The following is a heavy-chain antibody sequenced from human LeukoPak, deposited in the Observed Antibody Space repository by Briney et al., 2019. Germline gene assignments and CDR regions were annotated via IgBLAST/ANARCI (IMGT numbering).Heavy chain of an antibody. CDR3: ARFKQLGRSFAS. Sequence: PSETLSLTCTVSGGSIGKTSYYWGWIRQPPGKGLEWIGNIYYSGTTYYNPSLKSRVTISVDTSKNQFSLTLNSVTAADTAVYFCARFKQLGRSFASWGLGSLVTVSS. CDR1: GGSIGKTSYY. CDR2: IYYSGTT. V-gene: IGHV4-39*07. J-gene: IGHJ4*02. D-gene: IGHD1-1*01.